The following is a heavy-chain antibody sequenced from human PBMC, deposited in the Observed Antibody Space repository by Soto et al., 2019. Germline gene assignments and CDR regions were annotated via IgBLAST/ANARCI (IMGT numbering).Heavy chain of an antibody. CDR2: FYNGDST. D-gene: IGHD6-19*01. CDR3: ARNSGWFNSYYFDY. V-gene: IGHV3-53*01. J-gene: IGHJ4*02. Sequence: VRQAPGKGLEWVSVFYNGDSTHYADSVKGRSTISRDNSKNTLYLQMNSLRAEDTAVYYCARNSGWFNSYYFDYWGQGTLVTVSS.